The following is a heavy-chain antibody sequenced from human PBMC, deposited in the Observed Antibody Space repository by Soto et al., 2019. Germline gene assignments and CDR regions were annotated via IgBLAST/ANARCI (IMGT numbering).Heavy chain of an antibody. CDR1: GYTFTSYG. D-gene: IGHD3-3*01. V-gene: IGHV1-18*01. CDR2: ISAYNGNT. Sequence: GASVKVSCKASGYTFTSYGISWVRQAPGQGLEWMGWISAYNGNTNYAQKLQGRVTMTTDTSTSTAYMELRSLRSDDTAVYYCARDRDFWSGYPLPLVTPAFWGQGTLVTVSS. J-gene: IGHJ4*02. CDR3: ARDRDFWSGYPLPLVTPAF.